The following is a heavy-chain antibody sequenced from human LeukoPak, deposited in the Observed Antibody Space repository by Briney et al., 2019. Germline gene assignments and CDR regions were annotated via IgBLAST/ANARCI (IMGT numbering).Heavy chain of an antibody. D-gene: IGHD3-22*01. CDR1: GFTFSSYE. Sequence: GGSLRLSCAASGFTFSSYEMNWVRQAPGKGVEWVSYISSSGSTIYYADSVKGRFTISRDNAKNSLYLQMNSLRAEDTAVYYCARESMIVVGAHDYWGQGTLVTVSS. CDR2: ISSSGSTI. CDR3: ARESMIVVGAHDY. J-gene: IGHJ4*02. V-gene: IGHV3-48*03.